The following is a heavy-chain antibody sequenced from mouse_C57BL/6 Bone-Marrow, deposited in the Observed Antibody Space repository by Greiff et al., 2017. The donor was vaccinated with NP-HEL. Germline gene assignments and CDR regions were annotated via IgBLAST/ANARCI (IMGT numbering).Heavy chain of an antibody. Sequence: QVQLQQPGAELVKPGASVKLSCKASGYTFTSYWMHWVKQRPGRGLEWIGRIDPNSGGTKYNEKFKSKATLTVDKPASTAYMQISSLTSEDSAVYYCASSEVYYGSSYVKYYAMDYWGQGTSDTVCS. CDR2: IDPNSGGT. V-gene: IGHV1-72*01. CDR3: ASSEVYYGSSYVKYYAMDY. D-gene: IGHD1-1*01. CDR1: GYTFTSYW. J-gene: IGHJ4*01.